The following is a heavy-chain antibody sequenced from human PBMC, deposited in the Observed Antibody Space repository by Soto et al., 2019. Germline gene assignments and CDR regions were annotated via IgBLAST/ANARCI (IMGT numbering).Heavy chain of an antibody. Sequence: GGSLRLSCAASGFTFTKAWMNWVRQAPGKGLEWVGRIRSKIDTGTTDYSESVKGRFSISRDDLSSTVYLHMSSLKTEDTAVYYCTTEQRIVAATTMCGGCWGQGTLVTVSS. V-gene: IGHV3-15*07. CDR1: GFTFTKAW. CDR3: TTEQRIVAATTMCGGC. CDR2: IRSKIDTGTT. D-gene: IGHD5-12*01. J-gene: IGHJ4*02.